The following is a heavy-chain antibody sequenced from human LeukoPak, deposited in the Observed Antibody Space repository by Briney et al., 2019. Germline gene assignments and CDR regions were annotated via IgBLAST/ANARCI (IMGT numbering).Heavy chain of an antibody. CDR3: AKLQPHFDFWSGYLDY. CDR2: IYSGGST. D-gene: IGHD3-3*01. CDR1: GFTVSSNY. V-gene: IGHV3-53*01. Sequence: GGSLRLSCAASGFTVSSNYMSWVRQAPGKGLEWVSVIYSGGSTYYADSVKGRFTISRDNSKNTLYLQMNSLRAEDTAVYYCAKLQPHFDFWSGYLDYWGQGTLVTVSS. J-gene: IGHJ4*02.